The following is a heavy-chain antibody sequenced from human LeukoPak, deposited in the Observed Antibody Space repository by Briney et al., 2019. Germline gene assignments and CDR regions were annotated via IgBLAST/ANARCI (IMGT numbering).Heavy chain of an antibody. J-gene: IGHJ6*02. D-gene: IGHD5-24*01. CDR3: AAYNLPPDAMGV. V-gene: IGHV3-7*01. Sequence: GGSLRLSCAASGFTFSNHWMIWVRQAPGKGLEWVANIKQDGSERFYVDSVKGRFTISRDNAKNSLFLQMDSLRVEDTAVYYCAAYNLPPDAMGVWGQGTSVTASS. CDR1: GFTFSNHW. CDR2: IKQDGSER.